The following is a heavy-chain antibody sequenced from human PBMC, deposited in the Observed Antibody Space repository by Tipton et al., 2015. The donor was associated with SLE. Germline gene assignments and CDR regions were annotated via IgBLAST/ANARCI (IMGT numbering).Heavy chain of an antibody. CDR2: IKQDGSEK. V-gene: IGHV3-7*05. Sequence: GSLRLSCAASGFTFSSYWMSWVRQAPGKGLEWVANIKQDGSEKYYVDSVKGRFTISRDNAKNSLYLQMNSLRAEDTAVYYCAKDSGIKDYGGRHWGQGTLVTVSS. CDR1: GFTFSSYW. D-gene: IGHD4-23*01. CDR3: AKDSGIKDYGGRH. J-gene: IGHJ4*02.